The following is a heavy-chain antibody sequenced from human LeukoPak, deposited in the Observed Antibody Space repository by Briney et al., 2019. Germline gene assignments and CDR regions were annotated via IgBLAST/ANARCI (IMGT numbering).Heavy chain of an antibody. J-gene: IGHJ6*03. Sequence: SETLSLTCTVSGGSISSSSYYWGWIRQPPGKGLEWIGSIYYSGSTYYNPSLKSRVTISVDTSKNQFSLKLSSVTAADTAVYYCARDASLLVVGVYMDVWGKGTTVTVSS. CDR2: IYYSGST. V-gene: IGHV4-39*02. CDR1: GGSISSSSYY. CDR3: ARDASLLVVGVYMDV. D-gene: IGHD1-26*01.